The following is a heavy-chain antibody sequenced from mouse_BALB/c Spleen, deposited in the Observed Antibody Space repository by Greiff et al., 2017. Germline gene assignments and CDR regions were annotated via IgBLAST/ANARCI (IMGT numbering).Heavy chain of an antibody. CDR1: GYTFTSYW. V-gene: IGHV1S26*01. CDR2: INPSSGYT. CDR3: ARKGFYDMGAMDY. Sequence: QVQLQQPGAELVKPGASVKLSCKASGYTFTSYWMHWVKQRPGQGLEWIGYINPSSGYTNYNQKFKDKATLTADKSSSTAYMQLSSLTSEDSAVYYCARKGFYDMGAMDYWGQGTSVTVSS. D-gene: IGHD2-3*01. J-gene: IGHJ4*01.